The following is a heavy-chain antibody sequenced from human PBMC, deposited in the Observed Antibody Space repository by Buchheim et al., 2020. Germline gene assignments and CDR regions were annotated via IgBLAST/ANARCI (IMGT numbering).Heavy chain of an antibody. D-gene: IGHD6-13*01. J-gene: IGHJ4*02. CDR2: IWYDGSST. CDR3: ARAQSCSDY. CDR1: GFTFSSYG. Sequence: QVQLVESGGGVVQPGRSLRLSCAASGFTFSSYGMHWVRQAPGKGLEWVAGIWYDGSSTYYADSVKGRFTISRDNSKNTLYLQMNSQGADDTAVYYGARAQSCSDYWGQGTL. V-gene: IGHV3-33*01.